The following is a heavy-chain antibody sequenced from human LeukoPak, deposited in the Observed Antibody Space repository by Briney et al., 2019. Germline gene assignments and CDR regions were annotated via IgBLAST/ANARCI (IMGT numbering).Heavy chain of an antibody. D-gene: IGHD6-19*01. J-gene: IGHJ4*02. CDR3: ARVEQWLGLGY. Sequence: GGSLRLSCAASGFTFSSYSMNWVRQAPGKGLEWVSYISSSSSTIYYADSVKGRFTISRDNAKNSLYLQMNSLRAEDTAVYYCARVEQWLGLGYRGQGTLVTVSS. CDR1: GFTFSSYS. CDR2: ISSSSSTI. V-gene: IGHV3-48*04.